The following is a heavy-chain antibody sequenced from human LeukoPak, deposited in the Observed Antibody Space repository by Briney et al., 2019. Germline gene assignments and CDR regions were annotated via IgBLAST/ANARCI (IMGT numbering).Heavy chain of an antibody. J-gene: IGHJ4*02. CDR3: ARSYSSGWYAKYYFDY. V-gene: IGHV1-69*13. CDR2: IIPIFGTA. D-gene: IGHD6-19*01. Sequence: SVKVSCKASGYTFTSYGISWVRQAPGQGLEWMGGIIPIFGTANYAQKFRGRVTITADESTSTAYMELSSLRSEDTAVYYCARSYSSGWYAKYYFDYWGQGTLVTVSS. CDR1: GYTFTSYG.